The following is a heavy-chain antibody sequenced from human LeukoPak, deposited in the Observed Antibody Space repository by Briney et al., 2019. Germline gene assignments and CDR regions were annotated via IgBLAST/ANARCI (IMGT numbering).Heavy chain of an antibody. CDR2: ISSSSSYI. Sequence: GRSLRLSCAASGFTFSSYSMNWVRQAPGKGLEWVSSISSSSSYIYYADSVKGRFTISRDNSKNTLYLQMNSLRAEDTAVYYCAMSYGSSGYPTYYGMDVWGQGTTVTVSS. J-gene: IGHJ6*02. CDR1: GFTFSSYS. CDR3: AMSYGSSGYPTYYGMDV. V-gene: IGHV3-21*04. D-gene: IGHD3-22*01.